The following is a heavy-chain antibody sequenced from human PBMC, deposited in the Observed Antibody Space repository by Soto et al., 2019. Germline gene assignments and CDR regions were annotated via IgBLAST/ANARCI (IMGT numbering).Heavy chain of an antibody. CDR1: GYTFSSYG. D-gene: IGHD2-8*01. Sequence: QVQLVQSGAEVKKPGASVKVSCKAAGYTFSSYGISWVRQAPGQGLEWMGWNSANNGNTNFAQKVQGRVTMTTDTSTTTAYMELRSLRSDDTAVYYCARSALMVYAIYFDYWGQGTLVTVSS. J-gene: IGHJ4*02. CDR3: ARSALMVYAIYFDY. CDR2: NSANNGNT. V-gene: IGHV1-18*04.